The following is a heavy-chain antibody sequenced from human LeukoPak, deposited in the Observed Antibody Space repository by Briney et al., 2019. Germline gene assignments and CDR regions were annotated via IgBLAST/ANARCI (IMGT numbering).Heavy chain of an antibody. CDR2: INAGNGNT. CDR3: ARDGSGSYYSLWFDP. Sequence: ASVKVSCKASGYTFTSYAMHWVRQAPGQRLEWMGWINAGNGNTKYSQKFQGRVTIIRDTSASTAYMELSSLRSEDTAVYYCARDGSGSYYSLWFDPWGQGTLVTVSS. D-gene: IGHD3-10*01. J-gene: IGHJ5*02. V-gene: IGHV1-3*01. CDR1: GYTFTSYA.